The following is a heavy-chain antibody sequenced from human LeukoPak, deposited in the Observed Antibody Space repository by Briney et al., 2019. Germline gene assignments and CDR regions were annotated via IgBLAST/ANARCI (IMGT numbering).Heavy chain of an antibody. J-gene: IGHJ4*02. CDR1: GYTFTGYY. Sequence: VSVTVSCKASGYTFTGYYMHWVRQAPGQGLEWMGWINPNSGGTNYAQKFQGRVTMTRDTSISTAYMELSRLRSDNTAVYYCARARSSSLVFFDYWGQGTLVTVSS. D-gene: IGHD6-6*01. CDR2: INPNSGGT. CDR3: ARARSSSLVFFDY. V-gene: IGHV1-2*02.